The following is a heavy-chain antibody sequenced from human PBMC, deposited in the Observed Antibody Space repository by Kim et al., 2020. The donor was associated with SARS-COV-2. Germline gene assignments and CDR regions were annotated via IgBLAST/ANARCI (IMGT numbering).Heavy chain of an antibody. Sequence: ASVKVSCKASGYTFTSYGISWVRQAPGQGLEWMGWISAYNGNTNYAQKLQGRVTMTTDTSTSTAYMELRSLRSDDTAVYYCARRHPGGYSYGYTSDDAFDIWGQGTMVTVSS. CDR2: ISAYNGNT. V-gene: IGHV1-18*01. J-gene: IGHJ3*02. D-gene: IGHD5-18*01. CDR1: GYTFTSYG. CDR3: ARRHPGGYSYGYTSDDAFDI.